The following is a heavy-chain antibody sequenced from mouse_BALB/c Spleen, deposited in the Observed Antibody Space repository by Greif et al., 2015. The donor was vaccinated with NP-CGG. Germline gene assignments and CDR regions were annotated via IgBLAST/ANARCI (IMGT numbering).Heavy chain of an antibody. J-gene: IGHJ2*01. CDR3: ARNYGYDGFDY. D-gene: IGHD2-2*01. CDR1: GYAFTSYT. CDR2: INPSSGYT. Sequence: VQLQESAAELARPGASVKMSCKASGYAFTSYTMHWVKQRPGQGLEWIGYINPSSGYTEYNQKFKDKTTLTADKSSSTAYMQLSSLTSEDSAVYYCARNYGYDGFDYWGQGTTLTVSS. V-gene: IGHV1-4*02.